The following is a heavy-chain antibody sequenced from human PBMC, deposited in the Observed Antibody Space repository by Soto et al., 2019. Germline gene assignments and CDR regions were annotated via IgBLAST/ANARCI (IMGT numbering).Heavy chain of an antibody. Sequence: PSETLSLTCTVSGGSVRSSDHYWTCVRQPPGKGLEGIGYIYYIESTYCDPSVKSRLSMSADTSKNQFSVTLSSVTAADTDVYYCARTSIGEAATRRIDDWGQGTLVSVSA. CDR2: IYYIEST. CDR3: ARTSIGEAATRRIDD. V-gene: IGHV4-30-4*01. J-gene: IGHJ4*02. CDR1: GGSVRSSDHY. D-gene: IGHD2-15*01.